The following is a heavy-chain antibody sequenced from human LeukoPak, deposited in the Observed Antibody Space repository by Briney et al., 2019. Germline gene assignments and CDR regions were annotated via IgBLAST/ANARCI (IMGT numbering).Heavy chain of an antibody. D-gene: IGHD3-3*01. Sequence: GGPLTPALAASGLTFNSFRMDCVRHPPRKGLGWSSFISRSGGSIKYPDSVKGPFTISRDTAKNSLYLEMNSLRADDTAVYYCARDYDAWGQGTLVTVSS. CDR1: GLTFNSFR. V-gene: IGHV3-48*03. CDR3: ARDYDA. CDR2: ISRSGGSI. J-gene: IGHJ5*02.